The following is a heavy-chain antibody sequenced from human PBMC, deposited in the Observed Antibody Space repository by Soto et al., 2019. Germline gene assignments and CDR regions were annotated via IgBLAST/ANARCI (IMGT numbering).Heavy chain of an antibody. CDR3: ATSPRSGSYYWVQGVKYTWFDP. Sequence: SAKVSCKDCGYSLNELSMHWARQAPGKGHERMGGFDPEDGETIYAQKFQGRVTMTEDTSTDTAYMELSSLRSEDTAVYYCATSPRSGSYYWVQGVKYTWFDPWGQGTLVTVSS. CDR2: FDPEDGET. CDR1: GYSLNELS. J-gene: IGHJ5*02. V-gene: IGHV1-24*01. D-gene: IGHD1-26*01.